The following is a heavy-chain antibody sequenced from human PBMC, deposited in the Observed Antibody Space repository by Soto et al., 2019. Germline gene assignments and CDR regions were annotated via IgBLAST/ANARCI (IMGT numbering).Heavy chain of an antibody. CDR2: ISYDGSTK. Sequence: QVQLVESGGGVVQPGRSLRLSCAASGFTFSSYGMHWVRQAPGKGLEWVAVISYDGSTKYYADSVKGRFTISRDNSKNTLDTQMKSLRAEDTAVYYCAKSGFPLWSGVSCYWFDPWGQGTLVTVSS. V-gene: IGHV3-30*18. CDR1: GFTFSSYG. J-gene: IGHJ5*02. CDR3: AKSGFPLWSGVSCYWFDP. D-gene: IGHD2-15*01.